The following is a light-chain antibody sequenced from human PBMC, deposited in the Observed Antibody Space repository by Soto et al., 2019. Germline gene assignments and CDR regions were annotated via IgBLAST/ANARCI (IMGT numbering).Light chain of an antibody. CDR1: QSVNTW. J-gene: IGKJ3*01. Sequence: DIQMTQSPSTLSASVGARVTITCRASQSVNTWLAWYQQKPGKAPVLLIYDASSLKGGVPSRFSGSGSGTEVTLTSTSLQPDDFAIYYCQHYHGYPFTFGPGTKVDI. CDR3: QHYHGYPFT. CDR2: DAS. V-gene: IGKV1-5*01.